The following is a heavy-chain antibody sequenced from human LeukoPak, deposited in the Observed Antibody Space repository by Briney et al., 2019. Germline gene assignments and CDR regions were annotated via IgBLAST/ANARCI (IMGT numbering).Heavy chain of an antibody. CDR3: ARGLMIAVDPGH. CDR2: MNPNSGNT. J-gene: IGHJ4*02. V-gene: IGHV1-8*01. CDR1: GYTFTSYD. D-gene: IGHD3-22*01. Sequence: ASVKVSCKASGYTFTSYDINWVRQATGQGLEWMGWMNPNSGNTGYAQKFQGRVTMTRNTSISTAYMELSSLRSEDTAVYYCARGLMIAVDPGHWGQGTLVTVSS.